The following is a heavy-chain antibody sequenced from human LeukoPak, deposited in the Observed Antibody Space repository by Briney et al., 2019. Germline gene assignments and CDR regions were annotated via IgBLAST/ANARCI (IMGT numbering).Heavy chain of an antibody. CDR3: ATVRFGHGVY. CDR1: GDSISRSIYY. J-gene: IGHJ4*02. CDR2: IYYSGST. V-gene: IGHV4-39*01. Sequence: TSETLSLTCTVSGDSISRSIYYWGWNRQPPGKGLEWIGSIYYSGSTFFNPSLESRATISVDTSKNQFSLRLTSVTAADTAVYSCATVRFGHGVYWGQGTLVTVSS. D-gene: IGHD3-10*01.